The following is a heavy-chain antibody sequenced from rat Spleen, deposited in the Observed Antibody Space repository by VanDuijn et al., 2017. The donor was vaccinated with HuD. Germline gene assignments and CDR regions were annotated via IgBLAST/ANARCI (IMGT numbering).Heavy chain of an antibody. D-gene: IGHD4-3*01. V-gene: IGHV5-25*01. Sequence: EVQLVESGGGLVQPGRSLKLSCAASGFTFSNYYMAWVRQAPTKGLEWVASISPSGGSTYYRDSVKGRFSISRDNAKSSLYLLVDSLRSEDTATYYCVRQDTSGYSNWFAYWGQGTLVTVSS. CDR1: GFTFSNYY. J-gene: IGHJ3*01. CDR3: VRQDTSGYSNWFAY. CDR2: ISPSGGST.